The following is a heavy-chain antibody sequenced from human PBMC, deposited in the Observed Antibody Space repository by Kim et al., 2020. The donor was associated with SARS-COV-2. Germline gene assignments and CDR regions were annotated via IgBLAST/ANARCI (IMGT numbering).Heavy chain of an antibody. CDR3: ARYLFFGWYYFDY. V-gene: IGHV5-51*01. D-gene: IGHD3-9*01. Sequence: SPPFQGQVPISADKSISTAYLQWSSLKASDTAMYYCARYLFFGWYYFDYWGQGTLVTVSS. J-gene: IGHJ4*02.